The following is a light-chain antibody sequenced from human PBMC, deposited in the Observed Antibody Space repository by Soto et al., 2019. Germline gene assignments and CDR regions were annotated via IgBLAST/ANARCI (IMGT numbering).Light chain of an antibody. J-gene: IGLJ1*01. CDR3: SSYTSSRGV. V-gene: IGLV2-14*01. Sequence: QSALTQPASVSGSPGQSITISCTGNSSDVGGYNYVSWYQQHPGKAPKLMIYDVSNRPSGVSNRFSGSKSGNTASLTISGLQAEDEADYYCSSYTSSRGVFGTGTKVTVL. CDR2: DVS. CDR1: SSDVGGYNY.